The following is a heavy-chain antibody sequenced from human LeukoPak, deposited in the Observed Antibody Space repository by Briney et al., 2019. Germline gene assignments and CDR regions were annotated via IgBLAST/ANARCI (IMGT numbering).Heavy chain of an antibody. V-gene: IGHV3-23*01. J-gene: IGHJ4*02. CDR3: AKDVSSID. D-gene: IGHD6-6*01. Sequence: GGSLRLSCAASGFTFSNYAMTWVRQAPGKGLEWVSVTSTSGGSTYYADSVKGRFTISRDNSKNTLYLQMNSLRAEDTAVYYCAKDVSSIDWGQGTLVTVSS. CDR2: TSTSGGST. CDR1: GFTFSNYA.